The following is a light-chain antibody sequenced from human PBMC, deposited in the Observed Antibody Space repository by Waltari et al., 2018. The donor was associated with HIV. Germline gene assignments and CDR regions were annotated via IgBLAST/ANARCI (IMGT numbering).Light chain of an antibody. V-gene: IGLV2-14*01. Sequence: QSALTQPASVSGSPGQSITISCTGHSRDVGGYNYVSWYQQHPGKAPKLMIYEVSNRPSGVSNRFSGSKSGNTASLTISGLQAEDEADYYCSSYTSSITVVFGGGTKLTVL. J-gene: IGLJ2*01. CDR1: SRDVGGYNY. CDR3: SSYTSSITVV. CDR2: EVS.